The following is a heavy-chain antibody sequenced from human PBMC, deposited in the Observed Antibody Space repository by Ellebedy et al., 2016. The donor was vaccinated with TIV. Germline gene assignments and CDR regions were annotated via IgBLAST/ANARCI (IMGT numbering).Heavy chain of an antibody. D-gene: IGHD6-19*01. J-gene: IGHJ4*02. CDR2: ISSSSSYI. CDR3: ATGYSSGWVDSSGRTPVRGFNY. V-gene: IGHV3-21*01. CDR1: GFTFSSYS. Sequence: GESLKISCAASGFTFSSYSMNWVRQAPGKGLEWVSSISSSSSYIYYADSVKGRFTISRDNAKNSLYLQMNSLRDEDTAVYYCATGYSSGWVDSSGRTPVRGFNYWGQGTLVTVSS.